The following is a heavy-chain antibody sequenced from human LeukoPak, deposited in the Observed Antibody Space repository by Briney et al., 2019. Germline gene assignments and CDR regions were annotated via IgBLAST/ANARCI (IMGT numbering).Heavy chain of an antibody. D-gene: IGHD2-2*01. CDR3: ARLGSTFDI. CDR1: GGSISSYY. Sequence: SETQSLSCTVSGGSISSYYWTWIRQPPGKGLEWIGYIFYSGGSNYNPSLKSRVTISVDTSKNHFSLKLSSVTAADTAVYYCARLGSTFDIWGQGTMVTVSS. J-gene: IGHJ3*02. CDR2: IFYSGGS. V-gene: IGHV4-59*08.